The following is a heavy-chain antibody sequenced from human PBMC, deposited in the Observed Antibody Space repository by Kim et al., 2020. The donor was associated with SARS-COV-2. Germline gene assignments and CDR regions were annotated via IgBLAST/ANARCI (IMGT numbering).Heavy chain of an antibody. CDR1: GFPFTTYG. CDR2: IWNDGSKK. V-gene: IGHV3-33*08. J-gene: IGHJ4*02. Sequence: GGSLRLSCAASGFPFTTYGMHWVRQAPGKGLEWVAVIWNDGSKKYYADSVKGRFTISRDNSKKTLYLQMNSLGGEDTAVYYCARSSVPTVYYFDYWGQGTQVTVSS. D-gene: IGHD4-17*01. CDR3: ARSSVPTVYYFDY.